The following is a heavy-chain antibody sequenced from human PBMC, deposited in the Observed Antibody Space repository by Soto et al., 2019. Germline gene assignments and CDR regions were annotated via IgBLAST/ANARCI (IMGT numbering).Heavy chain of an antibody. V-gene: IGHV4-59*01. D-gene: IGHD3-22*01. CDR2: IYYSGST. J-gene: IGHJ4*02. CDR3: ACGTMIVGALFDY. CDR1: GGSISSYY. Sequence: QVQLQESGPGLVKPSETLSLTCTVSGGSISSYYWSWIRQPPGKGLEWIGYIYYSGSTNYNPSLTSRVTLPVDTSKNQFSLKLSSVTAADTAVYYCACGTMIVGALFDYWGQGTLVTLSS.